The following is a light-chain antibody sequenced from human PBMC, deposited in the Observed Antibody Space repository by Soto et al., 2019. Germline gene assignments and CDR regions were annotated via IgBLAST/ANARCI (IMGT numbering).Light chain of an antibody. J-gene: IGKJ2*01. CDR1: QSVSSY. Sequence: EIVLTQSPATLTLSPGERATLSCRARQSVSSYLAWYQQKPGQAPRLLIYDASNRATGIPARFSGSGSGTDFTLTISSLEPEDFAVYYCQQRSIWPPYTFGQGTKLEIK. CDR3: QQRSIWPPYT. V-gene: IGKV3-11*01. CDR2: DAS.